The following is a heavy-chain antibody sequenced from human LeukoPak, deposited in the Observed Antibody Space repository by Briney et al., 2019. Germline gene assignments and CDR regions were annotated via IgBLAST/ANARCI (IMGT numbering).Heavy chain of an antibody. Sequence: SETLSLTCTVSGGSISNYYWSWIRQPPGKGLEWIAYINYSGSTNYNPSLKSRVTISVDTSKNHFSLTLSSVTAADTAVYYCARDNSVEDTAWWFDPWGQGTLVTVSS. CDR1: GGSISNYY. CDR3: ARDNSVEDTAWWFDP. D-gene: IGHD4-23*01. CDR2: INYSGST. V-gene: IGHV4-59*01. J-gene: IGHJ5*02.